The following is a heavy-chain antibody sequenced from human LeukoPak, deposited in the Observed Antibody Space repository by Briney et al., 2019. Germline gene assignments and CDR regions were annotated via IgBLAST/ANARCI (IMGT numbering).Heavy chain of an antibody. CDR2: ISPTAEGT. J-gene: IGHJ4*02. V-gene: IGHV3-23*01. D-gene: IGHD4-17*01. Sequence: GGSQRLSCAASGFAFSNTGMAWVRQAPGRGLEWVSTISPTAEGTHYADSVKGRFTISRDNSKNTLSLEMNSLRADDTATYYCARDAGGAWPFDYWGQGTRVIVSS. CDR1: GFAFSNTG. CDR3: ARDAGGAWPFDY.